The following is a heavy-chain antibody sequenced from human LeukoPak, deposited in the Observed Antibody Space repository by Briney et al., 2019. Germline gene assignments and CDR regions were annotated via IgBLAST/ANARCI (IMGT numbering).Heavy chain of an antibody. CDR1: GGSISSGDYY. V-gene: IGHV4-30-4*08. CDR3: ARELYDFWSGFDY. CDR2: IYYSGST. Sequence: PSETLSLTCTVSGGSISSGDYYWSWIRQPPGKGLEWIGYIYYSGSTYYNPSLKSRVTISVDTSKNQFSLKLSSVTAADTTVYYCARELYDFWSGFDYWGQGTLVTVSS. D-gene: IGHD3-3*01. J-gene: IGHJ4*02.